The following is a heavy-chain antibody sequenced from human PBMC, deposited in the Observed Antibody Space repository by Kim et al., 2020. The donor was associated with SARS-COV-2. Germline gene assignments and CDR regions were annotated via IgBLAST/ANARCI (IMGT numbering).Heavy chain of an antibody. CDR2: INQSGST. V-gene: IGHV4-34*01. CDR3: ARNKEMATILYY. D-gene: IGHD5-12*01. J-gene: IGHJ4*02. Sequence: SETLSLTCAVYGGSFSGYYWSWIRQPPGKGLQWIGEINQSGSTNYNPSLKSRVTISVDTSKNQFSLKLSSVTAADTAVYYCARNKEMATILYYLGQGTL. CDR1: GGSFSGYY.